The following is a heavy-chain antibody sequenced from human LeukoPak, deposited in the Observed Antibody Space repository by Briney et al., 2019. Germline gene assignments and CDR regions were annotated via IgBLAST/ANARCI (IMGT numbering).Heavy chain of an antibody. V-gene: IGHV4-34*01. CDR2: INHSGST. J-gene: IGHJ5*02. D-gene: IGHD2-15*01. CDR1: GGSFSGYY. CDR3: ATRILASAGTNWFDP. Sequence: SETLSLTCAVYGGSFSGYYWSWIRQPPGKGLEWIGGINHSGSTNYNPSLKSRVTISVDTSKNQFSLKLSSVTAADTAVYYCATRILASAGTNWFDPWGQGTLVTVSS.